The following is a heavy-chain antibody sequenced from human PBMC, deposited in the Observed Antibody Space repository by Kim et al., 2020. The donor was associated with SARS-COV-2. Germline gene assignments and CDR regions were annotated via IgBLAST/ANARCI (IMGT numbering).Heavy chain of an antibody. J-gene: IGHJ4*01. V-gene: IGHV4-39*01. D-gene: IGHD6-19*01. Sequence: SETLSLTCTVSGGSISSSSYYWGWIRQPPGKGLEWIGSIYYSGSTYYNPSLKSRVTISVDTSKNQFSLKLSSVTAADTAVYYCARRRSSGWYGSINFDY. CDR3: ARRRSSGWYGSINFDY. CDR2: IYYSGST. CDR1: GGSISSSSYY.